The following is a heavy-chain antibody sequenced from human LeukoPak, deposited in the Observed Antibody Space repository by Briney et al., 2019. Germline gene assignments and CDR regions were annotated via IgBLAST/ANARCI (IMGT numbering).Heavy chain of an antibody. CDR2: INHSGST. J-gene: IGHJ4*02. D-gene: IGHD3-10*01. V-gene: IGHV4-34*01. Sequence: SETLSLTCAVYGGSFSGYYWSWIRQPPGKGLEWIGEINHSGSTNYNPSLKSRVTISVDTSKNQFSLKLSSVTAADTAVYYCAKAFLYGSGSSYAVRRLAHFDYWGQGTLVTVSS. CDR1: GGSFSGYY. CDR3: AKAFLYGSGSSYAVRRLAHFDY.